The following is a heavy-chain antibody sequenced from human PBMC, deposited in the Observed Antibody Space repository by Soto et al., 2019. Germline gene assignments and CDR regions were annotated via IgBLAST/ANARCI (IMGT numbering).Heavy chain of an antibody. D-gene: IGHD2-15*01. CDR3: ARLDCSVGSCYSYYYYGMDL. CDR1: GYSFIDYW. Sequence: PGESLKISCKGSGYSFIDYWIGWVRQVPGKGLEWMGVIYPGDSDTRYSPSFQGQVTISADKSISTAYLQWSGLKASDTAMYYCARLDCSVGSCYSYYYYGMDLWGQGTTVTGSS. J-gene: IGHJ6*02. CDR2: IYPGDSDT. V-gene: IGHV5-51*01.